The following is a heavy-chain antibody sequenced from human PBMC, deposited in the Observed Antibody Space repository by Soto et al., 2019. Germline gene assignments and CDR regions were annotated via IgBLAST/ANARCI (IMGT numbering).Heavy chain of an antibody. CDR3: AKDRRGSGWRFDY. J-gene: IGHJ4*02. CDR2: IAASGATT. D-gene: IGHD6-19*01. CDR1: GFSFGNYA. V-gene: IGHV3-23*01. Sequence: PGGSLRLSCAASGFSFGNYAMSWVRQAPGKGLEWVSAIAASGATTYYADSVKGRLTVSRDNSKNTLYLQMNSLRAEDTAVYYCAKDRRGSGWRFDYWGPGTLVTGSS.